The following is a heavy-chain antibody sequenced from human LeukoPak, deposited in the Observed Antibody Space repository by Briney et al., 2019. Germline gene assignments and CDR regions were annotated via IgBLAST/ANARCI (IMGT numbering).Heavy chain of an antibody. CDR1: GYTLTELS. V-gene: IGHV1-69*13. D-gene: IGHD6-6*01. CDR2: IIPIFGTA. Sequence: ASVKVSCKVSGYTLTELSMHWVRQAPGKGLEWMGGIIPIFGTANYAQKFQGRVTITADESTSTAYMELSSLRSEDTAVYYCAREQYSSSSLDYWGQGTLVTVSS. J-gene: IGHJ4*02. CDR3: AREQYSSSSLDY.